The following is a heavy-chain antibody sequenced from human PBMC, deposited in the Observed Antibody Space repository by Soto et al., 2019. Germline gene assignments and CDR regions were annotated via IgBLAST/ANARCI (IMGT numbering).Heavy chain of an antibody. D-gene: IGHD1-26*01. Sequence: QVQLVQSGAEVREPGASVKVSRKASGYSFTSLDINWVRQTAGQGLEWMGWMQPSTGRTGYAQKFQGRVTMTRDTSINTAYMEPTTLTSDDTAFYYCARGVSAGVDYWGQGTLVTVSS. CDR3: ARGVSAGVDY. CDR1: GYSFTSLD. J-gene: IGHJ4*02. V-gene: IGHV1-8*01. CDR2: MQPSTGRT.